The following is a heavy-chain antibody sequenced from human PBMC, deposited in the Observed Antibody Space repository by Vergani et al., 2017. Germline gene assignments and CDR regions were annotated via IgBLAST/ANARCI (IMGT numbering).Heavy chain of an antibody. CDR2: INHSGST. Sequence: QVQLQESGPGLVKPSETLSLTCTVSGGSISSHYWSWIRQPPGKGLEWIGEINHSGSTNYNPSLKSRVTISVDTSKNQCSLKLSSVTAADTAVFYCAGGGVAVAARARYWFDPWGQGTLVTVSS. J-gene: IGHJ5*02. CDR3: AGGGVAVAARARYWFDP. V-gene: IGHV4-59*11. D-gene: IGHD6-19*01. CDR1: GGSISSHY.